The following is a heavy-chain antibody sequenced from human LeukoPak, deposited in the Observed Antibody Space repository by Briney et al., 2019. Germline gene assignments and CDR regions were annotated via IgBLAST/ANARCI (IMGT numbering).Heavy chain of an antibody. D-gene: IGHD3-9*01. CDR3: ARARYSDY. CDR2: IKQDGSEK. J-gene: IGHJ4*02. Sequence: PGGSLRLSCAASGFTLSSYWMTWVRQAPGKGLEWVANIKQDGSEKYYVDSVKGRFTISRDNAKKSLYLQMNSLRAEDTAVYYCARARYSDYWGQGTLVTVSS. V-gene: IGHV3-7*01. CDR1: GFTLSSYW.